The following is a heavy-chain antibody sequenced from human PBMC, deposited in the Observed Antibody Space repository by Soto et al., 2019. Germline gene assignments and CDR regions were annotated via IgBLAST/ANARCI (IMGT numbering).Heavy chain of an antibody. CDR1: GFTFSSYA. CDR3: ARDGRVGATSSYFDY. CDR2: ISYDGSNK. V-gene: IGHV3-30-3*01. D-gene: IGHD1-26*01. J-gene: IGHJ4*02. Sequence: QVQLVESGGGVVQPGRSLRLSCAASGFTFSSYAMHWVRQAPGKGLEWVAVISYDGSNKYYADSVKGRFTISRDNSKNTLYLQTNSLRAEATAVYYCARDGRVGATSSYFDYWGQGTLVTVSS.